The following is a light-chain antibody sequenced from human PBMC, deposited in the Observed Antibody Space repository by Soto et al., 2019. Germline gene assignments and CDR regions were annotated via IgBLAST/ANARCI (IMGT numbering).Light chain of an antibody. Sequence: IQLTQSPSTLSASVGDIITITCRASQSVQTWLAWFQQKPGKAPKLLIYKATTLETGVPSRFSGSGSETEFTLTISDLQPDDFATYYCQHYNSYSEAFGQGTKVDI. V-gene: IGKV1-5*03. CDR3: QHYNSYSEA. J-gene: IGKJ1*01. CDR1: QSVQTW. CDR2: KAT.